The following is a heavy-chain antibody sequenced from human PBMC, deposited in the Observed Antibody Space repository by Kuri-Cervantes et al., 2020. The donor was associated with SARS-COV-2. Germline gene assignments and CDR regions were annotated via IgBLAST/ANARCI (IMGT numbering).Heavy chain of an antibody. CDR1: GFTFSDYY. Sequence: LSLTCAASGFTFSDYYMSWIRQAPGKGLEWVSYISSSSSYTNYADSVKGRFTISRDNAKSSLYLQMNSLRAEDTAVYYCAGGLGTADAFDIWGQGTMVTVSS. D-gene: IGHD1-1*01. J-gene: IGHJ3*02. V-gene: IGHV3-11*06. CDR3: AGGLGTADAFDI. CDR2: ISSSSSYT.